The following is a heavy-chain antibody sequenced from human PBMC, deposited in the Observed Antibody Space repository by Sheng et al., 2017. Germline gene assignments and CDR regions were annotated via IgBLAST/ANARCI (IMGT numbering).Heavy chain of an antibody. D-gene: IGHD1-26*01. J-gene: IGHJ3*02. CDR1: GGSISSGGYY. Sequence: QLQLQESGPGLVKPSQTLSLTCTVSGGSISSGGYYWSWIRQHPGKGLEWIGYIYYSGSTYYNPSLKSRVTISVDTSKNQFSLKLSSVTAADTAVYYCARDRTDSGIVGAGATSIAFDIWGQGTMVTVSS. V-gene: IGHV4-31*03. CDR2: IYYSGST. CDR3: ARDRTDSGIVGAGATSIAFDI.